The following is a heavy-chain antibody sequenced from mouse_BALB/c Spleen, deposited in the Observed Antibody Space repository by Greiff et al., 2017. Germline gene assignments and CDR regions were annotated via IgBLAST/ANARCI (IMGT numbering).Heavy chain of an antibody. CDR2: ISDGGSYT. CDR3: ARDDGYPDY. Sequence: EVKLVESGGGLVKPGGSLKLSCAASGFTFSDYYMYWVRQTPEKRLEWVATISDGGSYTYYPDSVKGRFTISRDNAKNNLYLQMSSLKSEDTAMYYCARDDGYPDYWGQGTTLTVSS. D-gene: IGHD2-3*01. J-gene: IGHJ2*01. CDR1: GFTFSDYY. V-gene: IGHV5-4*02.